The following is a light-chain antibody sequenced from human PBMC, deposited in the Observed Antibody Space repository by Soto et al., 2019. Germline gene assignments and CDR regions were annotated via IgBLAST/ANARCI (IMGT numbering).Light chain of an antibody. J-gene: IGLJ1*01. CDR2: EVS. CDR3: SSYTSSITYV. CDR1: SSDVGAYNY. Sequence: QSALTQPASVSGSPGQSITIACTGTSSDVGAYNYVSWYQQHPGKAPKLMIYEVSKRPSGVSNRFSGSKSGNTASLTISGLLAEDEADYYCSSYTSSITYVFGSGTKLTVL. V-gene: IGLV2-14*01.